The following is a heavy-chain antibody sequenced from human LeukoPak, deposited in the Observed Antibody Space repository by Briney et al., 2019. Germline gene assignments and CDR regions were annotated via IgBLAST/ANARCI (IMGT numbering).Heavy chain of an antibody. CDR3: ARVFTMVRGVIISGGFGY. J-gene: IGHJ4*02. Sequence: ASVKVSRKASGYTFTGYYMHWVRQAPGQGLEWMGWINPNSGGTNYAQKFQGRVTMTRDTSISTAYMELSRLRSDDTAVYYCARVFTMVRGVIISGGFGYWGQGTLVTVSS. CDR1: GYTFTGYY. V-gene: IGHV1-2*02. D-gene: IGHD3-10*01. CDR2: INPNSGGT.